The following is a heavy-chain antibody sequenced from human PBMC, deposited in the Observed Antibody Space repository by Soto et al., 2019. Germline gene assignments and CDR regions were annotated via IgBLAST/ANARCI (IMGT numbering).Heavy chain of an antibody. CDR1: CYTYTSSG. D-gene: IGHD3-10*01. Sequence: SVKVSCQASCYTYTSSGISWVRLAHRQGLEWMGWISAYNGNTNYAQKLQGRVTMTTDTSTSTAYMELRSLRSDDTAVYYCARDQLGYYGSGSQIAFDIWGQGTMVTVSS. V-gene: IGHV1-18*01. CDR2: ISAYNGNT. J-gene: IGHJ3*02. CDR3: ARDQLGYYGSGSQIAFDI.